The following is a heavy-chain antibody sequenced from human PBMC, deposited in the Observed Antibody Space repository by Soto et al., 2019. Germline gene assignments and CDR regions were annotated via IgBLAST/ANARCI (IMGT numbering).Heavy chain of an antibody. Sequence: QVQLQESGPGLVKPSETLSLTCAVSGDSISSYYCMWIRQPPGKGLESIGYLYYGRRANYNPSLKSRVTLSVDTSTNHCSLTLSPMTAADTAVYYCALRSMAVVPEYWGQGALVTVSS. CDR3: ALRSMAVVPEY. V-gene: IGHV4-59*01. D-gene: IGHD3-22*01. J-gene: IGHJ4*02. CDR2: LYYGRRA. CDR1: GDSISSYY.